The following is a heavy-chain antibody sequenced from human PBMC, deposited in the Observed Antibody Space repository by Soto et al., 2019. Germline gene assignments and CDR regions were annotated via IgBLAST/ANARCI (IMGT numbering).Heavy chain of an antibody. CDR1: GGSISSGGYY. J-gene: IGHJ3*02. CDR3: ARGYYDILTGYPDAFDI. V-gene: IGHV4-31*03. D-gene: IGHD3-9*01. Sequence: QVQLQASGPGLVKPSQTLSLTCTVSGGSISSGGYYWSWIRQHPGKGLEWIGYIYYSGSTYYNPSLKSRVTISVDTSKNQFSLKLSSVTAADTAVYYCARGYYDILTGYPDAFDIWGQGTMVTVSS. CDR2: IYYSGST.